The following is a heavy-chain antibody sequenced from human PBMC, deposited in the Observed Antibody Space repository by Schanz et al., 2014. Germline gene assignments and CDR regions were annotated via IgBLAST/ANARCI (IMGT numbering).Heavy chain of an antibody. D-gene: IGHD2-21*02. Sequence: VQLLQFGGGVVQPGRSLRLSCAAFGFTFSSYAMHWVRQASGKGLEYVSAITRSGGGTYYSDSVKGRFTISRDNSKNTLYLQMSSLRHEDSAVYYCVKDAYCAGDCFPAEYFQHWGQGTLVTVSS. CDR3: VKDAYCAGDCFPAEYFQH. V-gene: IGHV3-64D*06. CDR1: GFTFSSYA. CDR2: ITRSGGGT. J-gene: IGHJ1*01.